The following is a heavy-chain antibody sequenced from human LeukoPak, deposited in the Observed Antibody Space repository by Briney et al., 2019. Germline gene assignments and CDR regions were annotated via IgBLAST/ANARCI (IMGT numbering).Heavy chain of an antibody. CDR1: GFSFSSYA. V-gene: IGHV3-23*01. Sequence: GGSLRLSCGASGFSFSSYAKSWVRQAPGKGLEWVSSISGSGENTYYTDSVKGRFTIPRDNFKSTLYLQMNSLRADDTAVYYCGKDRPNYYHSSGHYYRQNGDYWGQGTLVTVSS. D-gene: IGHD3-22*01. CDR3: GKDRPNYYHSSGHYYRQNGDY. J-gene: IGHJ4*02. CDR2: ISGSGENT.